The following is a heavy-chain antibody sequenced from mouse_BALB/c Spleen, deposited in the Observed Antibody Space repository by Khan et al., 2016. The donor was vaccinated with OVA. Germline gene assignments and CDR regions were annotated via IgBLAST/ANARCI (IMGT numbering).Heavy chain of an antibody. J-gene: IGHJ4*01. CDR2: INTYTGEP. D-gene: IGHD2-10*01. V-gene: IGHV9-3-1*01. Sequence: QIQLVQSGPELKKPGETVKISCKASGYNFTSYGMNWVKQSPGKALKWMGWINTYTGEPTYADDFKGRFAFSLETSASTAYLQINNLKNEDTATYFCARPPYFSYTLDYWGQGTSVTVSS. CDR1: GYNFTSYG. CDR3: ARPPYFSYTLDY.